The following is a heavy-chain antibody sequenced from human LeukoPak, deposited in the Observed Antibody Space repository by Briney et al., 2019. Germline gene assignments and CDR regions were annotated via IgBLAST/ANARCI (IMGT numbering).Heavy chain of an antibody. J-gene: IGHJ4*02. D-gene: IGHD2-2*01. V-gene: IGHV3-33*01. CDR2: IWYDGSNK. CDR3: ARRYCSSASCPSHFDY. Sequence: PGGSLRLSCAASGFTFSSYGMHWVRQAPGKGLEWVAVIWYDGSNKYYADSVKGRFTISRDNSKNTLYLQMNSLGAEDTAVYYCARRYCSSASCPSHFDYWGQGTLVTVSS. CDR1: GFTFSSYG.